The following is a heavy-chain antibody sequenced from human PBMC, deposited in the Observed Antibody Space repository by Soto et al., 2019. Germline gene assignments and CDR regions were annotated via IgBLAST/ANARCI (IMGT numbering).Heavy chain of an antibody. Sequence: SETLSLTCTVSGGSISSYYWSWIRQPPGKGLEWIGYIYYSGSTNYNPSLKSRVTISVDTSKNQFSLKLSSVTAADTAVYYCARTRDSGTFYYYYYYYMDVWGKGPTVTVSS. J-gene: IGHJ6*03. CDR3: ARTRDSGTFYYYYYYYMDV. V-gene: IGHV4-59*08. D-gene: IGHD1-1*01. CDR1: GGSISSYY. CDR2: IYYSGST.